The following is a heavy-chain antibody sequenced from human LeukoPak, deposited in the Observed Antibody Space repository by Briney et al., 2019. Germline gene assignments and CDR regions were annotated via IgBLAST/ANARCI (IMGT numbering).Heavy chain of an antibody. V-gene: IGHV3-48*03. CDR1: GFTLSSYE. Sequence: GGSLRLSCAASGFTLSSYEMNWVRQAPGKGLEWVSDISSSGSTTYYADSVKGRFTISRDNSKNTLYLQMNSLRAEDTAVYYCARDRKDDYYDSSGYPMTLPSWXXDLXXXGTXVTVSS. CDR3: ARDRKDDYYDSSGYPMTLPSWXXDL. J-gene: IGHJ2*01. CDR2: ISSSGSTT. D-gene: IGHD3-22*01.